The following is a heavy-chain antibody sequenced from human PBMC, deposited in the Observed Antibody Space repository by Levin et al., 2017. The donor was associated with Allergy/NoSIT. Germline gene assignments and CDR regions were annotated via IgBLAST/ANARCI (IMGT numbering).Heavy chain of an antibody. V-gene: IGHV3-30*03. J-gene: IGHJ3*02. Sequence: GESLKISCAASGFTFSSYGMHWVRQAPGKGLEWVAVISYDGSNKYYADSVKGRFTISRDNSKNTLYLQMNSLRAEDTAVYYCALGYCSSTSCITGELDAFDIWGQGTMVTVSS. D-gene: IGHD2-2*01. CDR1: GFTFSSYG. CDR3: ALGYCSSTSCITGELDAFDI. CDR2: ISYDGSNK.